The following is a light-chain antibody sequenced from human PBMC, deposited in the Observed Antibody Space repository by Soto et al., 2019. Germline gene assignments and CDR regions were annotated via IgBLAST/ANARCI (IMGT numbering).Light chain of an antibody. Sequence: EIVLTQSPGTLSLSPGERATLSCRASHSVSSSYLAWYQHKTGQAPRLLIYGASSMATGIPDRFSGSGSGTDFTLTISRLEPEDFAVYSCQQYGGSPPYTFGQGTKLEIK. CDR2: GAS. CDR1: HSVSSSY. CDR3: QQYGGSPPYT. J-gene: IGKJ2*01. V-gene: IGKV3-20*01.